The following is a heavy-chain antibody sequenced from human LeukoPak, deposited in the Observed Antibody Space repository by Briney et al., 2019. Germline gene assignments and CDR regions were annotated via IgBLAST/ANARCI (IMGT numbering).Heavy chain of an antibody. V-gene: IGHV3-7*01. D-gene: IGHD3-10*01. CDR1: GFSFSSYW. CDR3: AREDYYGSGNYVAWGGAFDV. J-gene: IGHJ3*01. CDR2: IKQDGSEK. Sequence: GGSLRLSCEASGFSFSSYWMTWVRQAPGKGLEWVANIKQDGSEKYYVDSVKGRFTISRDNAKIPVFLQMNSLRAEDTAVYYCAREDYYGSGNYVAWGGAFDVWGRGTTVTVSS.